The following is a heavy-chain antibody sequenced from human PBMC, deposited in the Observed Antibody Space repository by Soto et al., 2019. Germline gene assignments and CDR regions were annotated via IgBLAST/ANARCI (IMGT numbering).Heavy chain of an antibody. Sequence: ASVKVSCKASGYTFTSYGISWVRQAPGQGLEWMGWISAYNGNTNYAQKLQGRVTMTTDTSTSTAYMELRSLRSDDTAVYYCARGITIFGVTAWFDPWGQGTLVTAPQ. CDR2: ISAYNGNT. CDR3: ARGITIFGVTAWFDP. J-gene: IGHJ5*02. V-gene: IGHV1-18*01. D-gene: IGHD3-3*01. CDR1: GYTFTSYG.